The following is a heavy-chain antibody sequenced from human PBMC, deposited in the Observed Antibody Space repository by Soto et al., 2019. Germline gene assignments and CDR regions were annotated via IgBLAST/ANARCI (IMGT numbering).Heavy chain of an antibody. CDR1: GYTFINYY. CDR2: INPNGGST. J-gene: IGHJ3*02. Sequence: GASVKVSCKASGYTFINYYMPWVRQAPGQGLEWMGIINPNGGSTTYAQKFQGRVTLTRDTSTNTVNMELSSLRSEDTAVYYCAREKWLVRRNDPFDIWGQGTMVTVSS. V-gene: IGHV1-46*01. CDR3: AREKWLVRRNDPFDI. D-gene: IGHD6-19*01.